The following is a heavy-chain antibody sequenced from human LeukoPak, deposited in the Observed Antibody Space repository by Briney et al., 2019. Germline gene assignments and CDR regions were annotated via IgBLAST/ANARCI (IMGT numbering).Heavy chain of an antibody. V-gene: IGHV1-69*06. CDR1: GGTFSSYA. D-gene: IGHD3-10*01. J-gene: IGHJ3*02. Sequence: SVKVSCKASGGTFSSYAISWVRQAPGQGLEWMGGIIPIFGTANYAQKFQGRVTITADKSTSTAYMELSSLRSEDTAVYYCARHHPRFGEYPDAFDIWGQGTMVTVSS. CDR3: ARHHPRFGEYPDAFDI. CDR2: IIPIFGTA.